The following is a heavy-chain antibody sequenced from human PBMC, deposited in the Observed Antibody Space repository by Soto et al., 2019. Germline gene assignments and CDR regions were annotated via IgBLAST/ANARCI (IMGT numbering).Heavy chain of an antibody. CDR2: IYPGDSDT. J-gene: IGHJ3*02. D-gene: IGHD2-21*01. V-gene: IGHV5-51*01. CDR3: TRTYSSSSDAFDI. CDR1: GYSFTSYW. Sequence: GESLKISCKGSGYSFTSYWIGWVRQMPGKGLEWMGIIYPGDSDTRYSPSFQGQVTISADKSISTAYLQWNSLKASDTAMYYCTRTYSSSSDAFDIWGQGTMVTVSS.